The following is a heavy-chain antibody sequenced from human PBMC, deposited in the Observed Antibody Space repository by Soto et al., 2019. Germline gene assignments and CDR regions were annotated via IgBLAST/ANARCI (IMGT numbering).Heavy chain of an antibody. J-gene: IGHJ4*02. CDR2: INAGNGNT. D-gene: IGHD1-26*01. Sequence: ASVKVSCKASGYTFTSYAIHWVRQASGQRLEWMGWINAGNGNTKYSQKFRGRVTITRDTSASTVYMELSSLRSEDTAVYYCARSDTGSLDYFDYWGQGTLVTVSS. CDR1: GYTFTSYA. V-gene: IGHV1-3*01. CDR3: ARSDTGSLDYFDY.